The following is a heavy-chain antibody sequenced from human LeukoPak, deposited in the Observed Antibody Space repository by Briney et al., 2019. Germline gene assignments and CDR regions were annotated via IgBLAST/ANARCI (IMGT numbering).Heavy chain of an antibody. CDR3: TSSFLGYCSGGSRYPNY. Sequence: PSETLSLTCTVSGGSISSYYWSWIRQPPGKGLEWIGYIYYSGSTNYNPSLKSRVTISVDTSKNQFSLKVRSVTAADTAVYYCTSSFLGYCSGGSRYPNYSGQGTLVTVSS. J-gene: IGHJ4*02. D-gene: IGHD2-15*01. CDR1: GGSISSYY. CDR2: IYYSGST. V-gene: IGHV4-59*12.